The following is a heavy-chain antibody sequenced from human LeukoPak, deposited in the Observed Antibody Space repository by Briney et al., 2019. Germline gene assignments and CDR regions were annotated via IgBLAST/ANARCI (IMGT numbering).Heavy chain of an antibody. Sequence: TLSLTCTVSGGSISSGDYYWSWIRQPPGKGLEWIGYIYYSGSTNYNPSLKSRVTISVDTSKNQFSLKLSSVTAADTAVYYCARNYYDSSGYADAFDIWGQGTMVTVSS. V-gene: IGHV4-30-4*01. J-gene: IGHJ3*02. CDR1: GGSISSGDYY. CDR2: IYYSGST. CDR3: ARNYYDSSGYADAFDI. D-gene: IGHD3-22*01.